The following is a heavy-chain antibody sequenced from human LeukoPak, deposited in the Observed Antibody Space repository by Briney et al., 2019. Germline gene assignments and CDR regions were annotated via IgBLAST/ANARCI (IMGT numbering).Heavy chain of an antibody. CDR3: ARSAGGTVDY. J-gene: IGHJ4*02. CDR1: GDSVASNNDA. D-gene: IGHD6-13*01. CDR2: TYYRSKWYS. V-gene: IGHV6-1*01. Sequence: SQTLSLTCAISGDSVASNNDAWNWIRQSPSRGLEWLGRTYYRSKWYSDYAVSVKGRITINPDTSRNQFSLHLNSVTPEDSAVYYCARSAGGTVDYWGQGALVTVSS.